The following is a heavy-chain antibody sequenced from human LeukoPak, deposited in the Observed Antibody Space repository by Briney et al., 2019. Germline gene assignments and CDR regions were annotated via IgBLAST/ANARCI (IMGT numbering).Heavy chain of an antibody. Sequence: SETLSLTCTVSGGSISSYYWSWIRQPAGKGLEWIGRIYTSGSTNYNPSLKSRVTMSVDTSKNQFSLKLSSVTAADTAVYYCARDKEEMATITYYYYYMDVWGKGTTVTVSS. J-gene: IGHJ6*03. CDR2: IYTSGST. V-gene: IGHV4-4*07. CDR3: ARDKEEMATITYYYYYMDV. D-gene: IGHD5-24*01. CDR1: GGSISSYY.